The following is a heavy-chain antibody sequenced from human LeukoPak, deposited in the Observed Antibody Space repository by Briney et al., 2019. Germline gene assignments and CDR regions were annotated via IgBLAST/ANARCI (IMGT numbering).Heavy chain of an antibody. J-gene: IGHJ4*02. V-gene: IGHV1-69*13. Sequence: GASVKVSCKASGGTFSSYAISWVRQAPGQGLEWMGGIIPIFGTANYAQKFQGRVTITADESTSTAYMELSSLRSEDTAVYYCARLRGLSLWFDYWGQGTLVTVSS. CDR3: ARLRGLSLWFDY. CDR1: GGTFSSYA. CDR2: IIPIFGTA. D-gene: IGHD3-16*02.